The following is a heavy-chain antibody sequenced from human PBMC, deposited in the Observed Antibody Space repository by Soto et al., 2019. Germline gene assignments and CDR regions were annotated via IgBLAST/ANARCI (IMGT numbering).Heavy chain of an antibody. Sequence: SETLSLTCSVSGASLISSAYYWAWIRQPPGKGLEYIGNMYYTGSTYYSPSLESRVTISVDTSKNQFSLKLSSVTAADTAVYLCASLPYASSGYYPSWFDPWGQGTLVTVSS. CDR1: GASLISSAYY. CDR3: ASLPYASSGYYPSWFDP. CDR2: MYYTGST. J-gene: IGHJ5*02. V-gene: IGHV4-39*01. D-gene: IGHD3-22*01.